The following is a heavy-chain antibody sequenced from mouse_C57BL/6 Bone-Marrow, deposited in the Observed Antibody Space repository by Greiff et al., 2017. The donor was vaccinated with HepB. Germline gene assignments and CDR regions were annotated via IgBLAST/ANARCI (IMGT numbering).Heavy chain of an antibody. CDR1: GFTFTSYW. CDR2: IHPNSGST. D-gene: IGHD2-1*01. V-gene: IGHV1-64*01. CDR3: ARGLLGNSAWFAY. J-gene: IGHJ3*01. Sequence: QVQLQQPGAELVKPGASVKLSCKASGFTFTSYWMHWVKQRPGQGLEWIGMIHPNSGSTNYNEKFKSKATLTVDKSSSTAYMQLSSLTSEDSAVYYCARGLLGNSAWFAYWGQGTLVTVSA.